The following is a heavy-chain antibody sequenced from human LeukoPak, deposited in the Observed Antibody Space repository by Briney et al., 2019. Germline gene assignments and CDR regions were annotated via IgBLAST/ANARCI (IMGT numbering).Heavy chain of an antibody. D-gene: IGHD4-17*01. CDR1: GFTFTNAW. J-gene: IGHJ4*02. CDR3: STRYGDF. V-gene: IGHV3-15*01. Sequence: PGGSLRLSCAVSGFTFTNAWLNWVRQAPGKGLEWVGRITNGTDGGAADYTPHVKGRFIISRDDSKNTLYLQMNSLKTEDTALYYCSTRYGDFWGQGTLVTVSS. CDR2: ITNGTDGGAA.